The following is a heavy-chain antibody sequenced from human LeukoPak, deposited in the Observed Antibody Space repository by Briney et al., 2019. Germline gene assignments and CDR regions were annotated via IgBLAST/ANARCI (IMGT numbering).Heavy chain of an antibody. CDR3: ARGIAAAGTEGNWFDP. D-gene: IGHD6-13*01. CDR2: INHSGST. J-gene: IGHJ5*02. CDR1: GGSFSGYY. V-gene: IGHV4-34*01. Sequence: TSSETLSLTCAVYGGSFSGYYWSWIRQPPGKGLEWIGEINHSGSTNYNPSLKSRVTISVDTSKNQFSLKLSSVTAADTAVYYCARGIAAAGTEGNWFDPWGQGTLVTVSS.